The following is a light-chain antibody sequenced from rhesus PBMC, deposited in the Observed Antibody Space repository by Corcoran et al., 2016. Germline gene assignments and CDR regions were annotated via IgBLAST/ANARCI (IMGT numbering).Light chain of an antibody. CDR1: QSISSW. V-gene: IGKV1-22*01. J-gene: IGKJ3*01. CDR2: KAS. CDR3: LQYTRSPFT. Sequence: DIQMTQSPTSLSASVGDTVTITCRASQSISSWLDWYQQKPGKAPKLLIYKASSLQSGVPSRFSGSGSGTDFTLTISSLQPEDFATYYCLQYTRSPFTFGPGTKLDIK.